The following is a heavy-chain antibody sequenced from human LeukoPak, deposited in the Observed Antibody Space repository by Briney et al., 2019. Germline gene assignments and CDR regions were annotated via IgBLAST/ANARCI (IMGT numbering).Heavy chain of an antibody. CDR1: GLTFSSYG. J-gene: IGHJ4*02. D-gene: IGHD2-15*01. V-gene: IGHV3-30*18. Sequence: GGSLRLSCAASGLTFSSYGMHWVRQAPGKGLEWVAGISYDGSNKYYADSVKGRFTISRDNSKNTLYLQMNSLRAEDTAVYYCAKDQWEYCSGGSCYSFDYWGQGTLVTVSS. CDR2: ISYDGSNK. CDR3: AKDQWEYCSGGSCYSFDY.